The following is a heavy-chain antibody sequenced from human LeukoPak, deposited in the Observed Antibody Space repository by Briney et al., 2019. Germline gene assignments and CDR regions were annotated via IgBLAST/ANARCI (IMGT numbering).Heavy chain of an antibody. D-gene: IGHD3-16*01. V-gene: IGHV3-9*01. CDR2: ISRNGGSI. J-gene: IGHJ4*02. Sequence: GRSLSLSCAASGFTLDDYGMHWVRQAPGRGREWVPGISRNGGSIGYADSVAGRFTISRDNAKNSLYLQMNSLRAEDTALYYCAKAPRGNDDYFDYWGQGTLVTVSS. CDR3: AKAPRGNDDYFDY. CDR1: GFTLDDYG.